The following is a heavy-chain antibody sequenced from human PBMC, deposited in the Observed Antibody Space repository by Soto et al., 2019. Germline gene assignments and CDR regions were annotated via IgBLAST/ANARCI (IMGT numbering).Heavy chain of an antibody. D-gene: IGHD6-19*01. CDR3: AKERSSGWSFDY. CDR2: ISGSGGST. CDR1: GFTFSSYA. V-gene: IGHV3-23*01. J-gene: IGHJ4*02. Sequence: GGSLRLSCTASGFTFSSYAMSWVRPAPGKGLERVSAISGSGGSTYHADSVKGRFTISRDNSKNTLYLQMNSLRAEDTAVFYCAKERSSGWSFDYWGQGTLVTVSS.